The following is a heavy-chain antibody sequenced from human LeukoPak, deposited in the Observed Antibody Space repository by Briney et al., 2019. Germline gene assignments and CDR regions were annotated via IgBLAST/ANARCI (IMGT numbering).Heavy chain of an antibody. CDR2: ISGSGGST. V-gene: IGHV3-23*01. CDR3: AKDRVGAILYFDY. J-gene: IGHJ4*02. Sequence: PGGSLRLSCAASGFTFSSYAMSWVRQAPGKGLEWVSGISGSGGSTYYADSVKGRFTISRDNSKNTLYLQMNSLRAEDTAVYYCAKDRVGAILYFDYWGLGTLVTVSS. D-gene: IGHD1-26*01. CDR1: GFTFSSYA.